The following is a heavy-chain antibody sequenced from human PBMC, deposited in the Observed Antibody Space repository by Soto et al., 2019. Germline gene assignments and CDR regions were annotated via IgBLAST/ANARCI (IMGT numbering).Heavy chain of an antibody. D-gene: IGHD6-19*01. CDR3: AKDILGVAEYYYFDY. J-gene: IGHJ4*02. CDR2: ISWNSGSI. CDR1: GFTFDDYA. V-gene: IGHV3-9*01. Sequence: GGSLRLSCAASGFTFDDYAMHWVRQAPGKGLEWVSGISWNSGSIGYADSVKGRFTISRDNAKNSLYLQMNGLRAEDTALYYCAKDILGVAEYYYFDYWGQGTLVTVSS.